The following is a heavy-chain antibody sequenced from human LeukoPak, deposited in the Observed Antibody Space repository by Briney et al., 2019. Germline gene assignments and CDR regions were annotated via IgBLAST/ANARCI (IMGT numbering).Heavy chain of an antibody. CDR3: AKEGWFDP. V-gene: IGHV7-4-1*02. CDR1: GYTFIGNY. CDR2: INTNTGNP. J-gene: IGHJ5*02. Sequence: GASVKVSCKASGYTFIGNYMHWVRQAPGQGLEWMGWINTNTGNPTYAQGFTGRFVFSLDTSVSTAYLQISSLKAEDTAVYYCAKEGWFDPWGQGTLVTVSS.